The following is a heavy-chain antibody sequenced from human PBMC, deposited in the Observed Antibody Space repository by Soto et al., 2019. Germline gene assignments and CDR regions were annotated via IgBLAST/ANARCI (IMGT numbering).Heavy chain of an antibody. V-gene: IGHV3-33*01. J-gene: IGHJ3*02. CDR2: IWNDGSNE. D-gene: IGHD3-10*01. CDR3: VRDAADSGYAFDI. Sequence: QLVESGGGVVQPGRSLRLSCAASGFTFSRDAMHWVRQAPGKGLEWVAFIWNDGSNEYYADSVKGRASISRDNSENTVYLQMNSLRGEDTAVYFCVRDAADSGYAFDIWGQGTMVTVSS. CDR1: GFTFSRDA.